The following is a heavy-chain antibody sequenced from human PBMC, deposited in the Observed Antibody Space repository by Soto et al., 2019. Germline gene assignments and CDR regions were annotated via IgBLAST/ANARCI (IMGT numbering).Heavy chain of an antibody. CDR2: ISSSSSYI. CDR3: ASGDFFDYYYGMDV. V-gene: IGHV3-21*01. Sequence: VSLRLSCAASGVTFSSYSMNWVRQAPWKGLEWVSSISSSSSYIYYADSVKGRFTISRDNAKNSLYLQMNSLRAEDTAVYYCASGDFFDYYYGMDVWGQGTTVTVSS. D-gene: IGHD2-21*01. CDR1: GVTFSSYS. J-gene: IGHJ6*02.